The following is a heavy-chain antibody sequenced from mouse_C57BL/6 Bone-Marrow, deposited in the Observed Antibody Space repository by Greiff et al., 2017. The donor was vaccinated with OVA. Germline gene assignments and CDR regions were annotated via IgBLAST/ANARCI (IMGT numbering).Heavy chain of an antibody. CDR2: ISSGGSYT. J-gene: IGHJ4*01. V-gene: IGHV5-6*01. CDR1: GFTFSSYG. Sequence: EVHLVESGGDLVKPGGSLKLSCAASGFTFSSYGMSWVRQTPDKRLEWVATISSGGSYTYYPDSVKGRFTISRDNAKNTLYLQMSSLKSEDTAMYYCASLITTVVAPVDYWGQGTSVTVSS. D-gene: IGHD1-1*01. CDR3: ASLITTVVAPVDY.